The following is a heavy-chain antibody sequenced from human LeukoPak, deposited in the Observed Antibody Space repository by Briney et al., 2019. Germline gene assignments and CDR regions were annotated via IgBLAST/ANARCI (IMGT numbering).Heavy chain of an antibody. CDR1: GFSLENSA. V-gene: IGHV3-23*01. Sequence: GGSLRLSCAAPGFSLENSALSWVRQAPGKGLQWVSTITDSGRSTDYADSVKGRFTISRDNSKNTMSLHMNSLTAGDTAVYYCAKHPGPYGGNPFNLWGQGTLVTVSS. CDR3: AKHPGPYGGNPFNL. D-gene: IGHD4/OR15-4a*01. CDR2: ITDSGRST. J-gene: IGHJ5*02.